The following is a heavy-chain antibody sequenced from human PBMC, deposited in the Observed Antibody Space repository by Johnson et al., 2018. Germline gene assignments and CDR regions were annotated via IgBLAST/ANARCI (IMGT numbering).Heavy chain of an antibody. CDR2: IYLGGREK. V-gene: IGHV3-7*01. J-gene: IGHJ6*03. CDR1: GFNFYTYW. Sequence: EVQLVESGGGLVQPGGSLRLSCAASGFNFYTYWMTWIRQAPGKGLEWGANIYLGGREKYYADSVKGRFTISRDNAKNSLYLQMDSLRADDTAVYYCARDLRYFDGGMDVWGKGTTVTVSS. CDR3: ARDLRYFDGGMDV. D-gene: IGHD1-1*01.